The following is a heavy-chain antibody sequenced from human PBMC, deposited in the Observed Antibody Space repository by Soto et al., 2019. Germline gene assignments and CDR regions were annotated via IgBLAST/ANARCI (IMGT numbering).Heavy chain of an antibody. CDR1: GGSISSSSYY. CDR3: ARHACSSTSCSNYYYYYYMDV. Sequence: SETLSLTCTVSGGSISSSSYYWGWIRQPPGKGLEWIGSIYYSGSTYYNPSLKSRVTISVDTSKNQFSLKLSSVTAADTAVYYCARHACSSTSCSNYYYYYYMDVWGKGTTVTVSS. J-gene: IGHJ6*03. D-gene: IGHD2-2*01. CDR2: IYYSGST. V-gene: IGHV4-39*01.